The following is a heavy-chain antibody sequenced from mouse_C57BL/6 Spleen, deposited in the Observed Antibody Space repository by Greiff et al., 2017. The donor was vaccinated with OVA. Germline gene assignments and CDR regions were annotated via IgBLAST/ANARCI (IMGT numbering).Heavy chain of an antibody. D-gene: IGHD1-1*01. CDR1: GFTFSDYY. J-gene: IGHJ4*01. CDR2: INYDGSST. Sequence: EVQLVESEGGLVQPGSSMKLSCTASGFTFSDYYMAWVRQVPGKGLEWVANINYDGSSTYYLDSLKSRFIISRDNAKNILYLQMSSLKSEDTATYYCAREDYYGSRGAMDYWGQGTSVTVSS. V-gene: IGHV5-16*01. CDR3: AREDYYGSRGAMDY.